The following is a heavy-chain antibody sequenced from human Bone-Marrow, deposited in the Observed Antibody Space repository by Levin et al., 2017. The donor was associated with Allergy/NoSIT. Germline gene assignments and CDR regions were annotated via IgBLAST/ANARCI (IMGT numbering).Heavy chain of an antibody. J-gene: IGHJ4*02. CDR3: ARDPGADVPTPLPTDY. Sequence: GESLKISCKASGYSFTDYYIHWVRQAPGQGLEWMGWIDPNSGDSNYEQKFQVRVTMTRDTSVRTAYMELSNLRSDDTAVYYCARDPGADVPTPLPTDYWGQGTQVTVSS. V-gene: IGHV1-2*02. CDR2: IDPNSGDS. D-gene: IGHD4-11*01. CDR1: GYSFTDYY.